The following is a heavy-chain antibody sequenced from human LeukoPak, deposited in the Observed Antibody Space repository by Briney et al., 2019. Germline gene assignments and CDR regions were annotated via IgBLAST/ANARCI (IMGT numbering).Heavy chain of an antibody. CDR1: GFTFSNYG. Sequence: GGSLRLSCAASGFTFSNYGMNWVRQAPGKGLEWVSTISGRSDSTYYADSVKGRFTISRDNSKDTLYLQLNYLRAEDTAVYYCAKASGYYYDRSSYYLGAFAMWGPAPMVTV. D-gene: IGHD3-22*01. CDR2: ISGRSDST. V-gene: IGHV3-23*01. CDR3: AKASGYYYDRSSYYLGAFAM. J-gene: IGHJ3*02.